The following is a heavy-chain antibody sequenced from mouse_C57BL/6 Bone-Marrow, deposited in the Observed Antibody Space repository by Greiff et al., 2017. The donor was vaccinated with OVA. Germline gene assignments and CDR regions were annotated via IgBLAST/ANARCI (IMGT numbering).Heavy chain of an antibody. CDR3: ARGAY. V-gene: IGHV1-80*01. Sequence: VKVVESGAELVKPGASVKISCKASGYTFSTYWMNWVKQRPGKGLEWIGQIYPGDGDTNYNGKFKGKATLTADKSSSTAYMQRSSLTSADSAVYFCARGAYWGQGTLVTVSS. CDR1: GYTFSTYW. CDR2: IYPGDGDT. J-gene: IGHJ3*01.